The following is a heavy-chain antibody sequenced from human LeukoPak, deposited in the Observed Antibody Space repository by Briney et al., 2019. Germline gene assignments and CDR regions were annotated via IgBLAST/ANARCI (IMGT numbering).Heavy chain of an antibody. CDR2: ISAYNVNT. V-gene: IGHV1-18*01. CDR1: GYTFTSYG. D-gene: IGHD2-8*01. CDR3: ARFSVYFYYFDY. J-gene: IGHJ4*02. Sequence: ASVKVSFKASGYTFTSYGISWVRQAPGQGVEEMELISAYNVNTIYAQKLQCRVTMTTDTSTSTAYMELRSLRSDDTAVYYCARFSVYFYYFDYWGQGTLVTVSS.